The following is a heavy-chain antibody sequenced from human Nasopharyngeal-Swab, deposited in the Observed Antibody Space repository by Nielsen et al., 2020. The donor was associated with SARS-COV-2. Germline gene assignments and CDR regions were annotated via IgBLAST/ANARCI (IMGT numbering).Heavy chain of an antibody. CDR3: AKGPGYCSSTSCARKSYFDD. V-gene: IGHV3-23*01. CDR2: ISGSGGST. J-gene: IGHJ4*02. D-gene: IGHD2-2*03. Sequence: GEALKISCAASGFTFSSYAMSWVRQAPGKGLEGVSAISGSGGSTYYADSVKGRFTISRDNSKNTLYLQMNSLRAEDTAVYYRAKGPGYCSSTSCARKSYFDDWGQGTLVTVSS. CDR1: GFTFSSYA.